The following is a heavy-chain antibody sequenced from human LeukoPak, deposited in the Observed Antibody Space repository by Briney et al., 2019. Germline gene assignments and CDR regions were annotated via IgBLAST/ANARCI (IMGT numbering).Heavy chain of an antibody. CDR2: ISGSGGST. CDR3: AKGTYYYGSGSYFDY. CDR1: GFTFSSYA. V-gene: IGHV3-23*01. Sequence: GGSLRLSCAASGFTFSSYAMSWVRQAPGKGLEWVSAISGSGGSTYYADSVKGRFTISRDNSKNTLYLQMNSLRAEDTAVYYCAKGTYYYGSGSYFDYWGQGSLVTVSS. J-gene: IGHJ4*02. D-gene: IGHD3-10*01.